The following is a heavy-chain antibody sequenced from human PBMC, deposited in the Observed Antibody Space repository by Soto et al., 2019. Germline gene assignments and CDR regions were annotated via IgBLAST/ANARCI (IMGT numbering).Heavy chain of an antibody. CDR2: TYHTGTA. Sequence: QLQLQESGSRLVRPSQTLSLTCAVSGGSISSGGYSWTWIRQPPGKGLEWVGHTYHTGTAYYSPSLKSRVTLSVDTSKNPFSLKLTSATAADTAVYYCARARRSYSSDGSGLDFWGQGTLVTVSS. CDR3: ARARRSYSSDGSGLDF. D-gene: IGHD3-3*01. CDR1: GGSISSGGYS. J-gene: IGHJ4*02. V-gene: IGHV4-30-2*01.